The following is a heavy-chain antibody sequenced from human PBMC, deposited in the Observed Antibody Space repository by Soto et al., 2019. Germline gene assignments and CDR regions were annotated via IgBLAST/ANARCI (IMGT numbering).Heavy chain of an antibody. J-gene: IGHJ4*02. V-gene: IGHV4-39*01. CDR3: ARHQDYLPYY. D-gene: IGHD3-16*01. Sequence: PSETLSLTCTVSGGSISSSSYYWGWIRQPPGKGLEWIGSIYYSGSTYYNPSLKSRVTISVDTSKNQFSLKLSSVTAADTAVYYCARHQDYLPYYWGQGTLVTVSS. CDR2: IYYSGST. CDR1: GGSISSSSYY.